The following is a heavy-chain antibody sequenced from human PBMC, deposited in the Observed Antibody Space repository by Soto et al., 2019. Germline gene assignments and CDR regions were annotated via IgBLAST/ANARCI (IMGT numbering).Heavy chain of an antibody. Sequence: GGSLRLSCAASGLTFSSYGMHWVRQAPGKGLEWVAGISYDGRNKYYVDSVKGRFTISRDNSKNTLDLQMNSLRVEDTAVFYCAQDTYYHDTSGYYTFDYWGQGALVTVSS. CDR2: ISYDGRNK. CDR1: GLTFSSYG. D-gene: IGHD3-22*01. V-gene: IGHV3-30*18. CDR3: AQDTYYHDTSGYYTFDY. J-gene: IGHJ4*02.